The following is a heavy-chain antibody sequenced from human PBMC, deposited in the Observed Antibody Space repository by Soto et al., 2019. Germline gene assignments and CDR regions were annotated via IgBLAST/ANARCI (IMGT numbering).Heavy chain of an antibody. J-gene: IGHJ4*02. CDR1: GFTFTRYS. CDR3: ARESEDLTSNFDY. V-gene: IGHV3-21*01. Sequence: GSLRLSCAASGFTFTRYSMNWVRQAPGKGLEWVSSISSTTNYIYYADSMKGRFTVSRDNATNSVYLDMNSLSAEDTAVYYCARESEDLTSNFDYWGQGTLVTVSS. CDR2: ISSTTNYI.